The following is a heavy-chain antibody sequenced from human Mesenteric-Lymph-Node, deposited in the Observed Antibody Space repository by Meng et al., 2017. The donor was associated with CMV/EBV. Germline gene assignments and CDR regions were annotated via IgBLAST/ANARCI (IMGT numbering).Heavy chain of an antibody. J-gene: IGHJ6*02. D-gene: IGHD3-16*01. CDR1: GSTFSIYT. CDR3: ARDTLATNWYYNYHGMDV. CDR2: ISSSTLYM. Sequence: LSLTCADSGSTFSIYTMNWVRQAPGKGLEWVASISSSTLYMLYADSVKGRFTIYRDNAESTLYLQMDSLRVEDTAVYYCARDTLATNWYYNYHGMDVWGQGTTVTVSS. V-gene: IGHV3-21*01.